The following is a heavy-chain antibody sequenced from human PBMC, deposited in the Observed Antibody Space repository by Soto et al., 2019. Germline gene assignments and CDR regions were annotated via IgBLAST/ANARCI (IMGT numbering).Heavy chain of an antibody. Sequence: GASVKVSCKASGGTFSSYAISWVRQAPGQGLEWMGGIIPIFGTANYAQKFQGRVTITADKSTSTAYMELGSLRSEDTAVYYCARGPATVYNWFDPWGQGTLVTVSS. CDR2: IIPIFGTA. CDR1: GGTFSSYA. V-gene: IGHV1-69*06. J-gene: IGHJ5*02. D-gene: IGHD2-15*01. CDR3: ARGPATVYNWFDP.